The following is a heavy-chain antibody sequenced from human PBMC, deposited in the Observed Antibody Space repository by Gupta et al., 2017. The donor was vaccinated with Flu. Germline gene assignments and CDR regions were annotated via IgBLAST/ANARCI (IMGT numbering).Heavy chain of an antibody. J-gene: IGHJ1*01. CDR1: GGSISSTSDY. D-gene: IGHD2-15*01. V-gene: IGHV4-61*02. CDR2: IYSSGST. Sequence: QVQLQESGPGLVKPAQTLSLTCTVSGGSISSTSDYWSWIRQPAGKGLEWIGRIYSSGSTNYNPSLRSRVTMSVDTSNNQFSLKLTSVTAADTAVYYCARDVNTGSDWGQGTRVTVSS. CDR3: ARDVNTGSD.